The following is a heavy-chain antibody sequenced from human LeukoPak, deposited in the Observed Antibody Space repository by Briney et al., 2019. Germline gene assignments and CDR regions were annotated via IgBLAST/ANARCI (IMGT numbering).Heavy chain of an antibody. V-gene: IGHV6-1*01. CDR2: TYYRSKWYN. Sequence: SQTLSLTCAISGDSVSSDSAAWNWIRQSPSRGLEWLGRTYYRSKWYNDYSAFAKSRIIINPDTSKNQFSLQLNSVTPEDTAVYYCARAVAGTEGWFNSWGQGTLVTVSS. CDR3: ARAVAGTEGWFNS. D-gene: IGHD1-1*01. CDR1: GDSVSSDSAA. J-gene: IGHJ5*01.